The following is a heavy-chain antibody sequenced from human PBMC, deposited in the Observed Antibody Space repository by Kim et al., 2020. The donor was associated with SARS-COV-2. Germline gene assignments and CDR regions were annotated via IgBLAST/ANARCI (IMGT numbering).Heavy chain of an antibody. CDR1: GFTFSSYS. CDR2: ISSSSSYI. J-gene: IGHJ6*02. V-gene: IGHV3-21*01. CDR3: SRGGNHYYYYYGMDV. D-gene: IGHD2-15*01. Sequence: GGSLRLSCAASGFTFSSYSMNWVRQAPGKGLEWVSSISSSSSYIYYADSVKGRFTISRDNAKNSLYLQMNSLRAEDTAVYYCSRGGNHYYYYYGMDVWGQGTTVTVSS.